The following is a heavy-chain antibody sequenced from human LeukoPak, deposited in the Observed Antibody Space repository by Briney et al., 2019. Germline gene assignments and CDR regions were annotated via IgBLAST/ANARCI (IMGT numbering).Heavy chain of an antibody. Sequence: SETLSLTCTVSGGSISSYYWSWIRQPPGKGLEWIGYIYYGGSTNYNPSLKSRVTISVDTSKNQFSLKLSSVTAADTAVYYCARTPITMVRGVINVSGMDVWGQGTTVTVSS. CDR3: ARTPITMVRGVINVSGMDV. J-gene: IGHJ6*02. CDR2: IYYGGST. CDR1: GGSISSYY. V-gene: IGHV4-59*08. D-gene: IGHD3-10*01.